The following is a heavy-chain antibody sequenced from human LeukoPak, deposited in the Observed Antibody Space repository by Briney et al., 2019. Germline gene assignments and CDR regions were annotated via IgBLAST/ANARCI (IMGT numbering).Heavy chain of an antibody. Sequence: SETLSLTCTVSGGSISGYYWSWIRQSPGKGLEWIAYIYYSGSTNYNPSLKSRVTISVDTSKNQFSLKLSSVTAADTAVYYCARDGGWGLEDIVVVPAAGGWFDPWGQGTLVTVSS. D-gene: IGHD2-2*01. CDR3: ARDGGWGLEDIVVVPAAGGWFDP. V-gene: IGHV4-59*01. CDR1: GGSISGYY. J-gene: IGHJ5*02. CDR2: IYYSGST.